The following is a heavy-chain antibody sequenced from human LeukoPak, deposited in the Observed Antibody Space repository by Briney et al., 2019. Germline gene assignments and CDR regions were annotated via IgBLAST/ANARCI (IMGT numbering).Heavy chain of an antibody. Sequence: GGSLRLSCAASGFTFSSYTMHWVRQAPGKGLEYVSAINSNGGSTYYANSVKGRFTISRDNSKNTPYLQMGSLRAEDMAVYYCARGGTYDYWGQGTLVTVSS. CDR2: INSNGGST. D-gene: IGHD1-1*01. J-gene: IGHJ4*02. V-gene: IGHV3-64*01. CDR3: ARGGTYDY. CDR1: GFTFSSYT.